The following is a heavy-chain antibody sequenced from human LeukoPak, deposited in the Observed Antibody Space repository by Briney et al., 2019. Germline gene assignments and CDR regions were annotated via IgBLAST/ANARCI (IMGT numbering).Heavy chain of an antibody. CDR3: ARDRNPKLVAATQEAFDI. V-gene: IGHV4-4*07. CDR2: IYTSGST. CDR1: GGSISSYY. J-gene: IGHJ3*02. Sequence: KPSETLSLTCTVSGGSISSYYWSWIRQPAGKGLGWIGRIYTSGSTNYNPSLKSRVTMSVDTSKNQFSLKLSSVTAADTAVYYCARDRNPKLVAATQEAFDIWGQGTMVTVSS. D-gene: IGHD2-15*01.